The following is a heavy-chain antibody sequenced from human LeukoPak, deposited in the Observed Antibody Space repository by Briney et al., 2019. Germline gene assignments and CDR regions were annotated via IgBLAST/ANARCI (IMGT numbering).Heavy chain of an antibody. CDR1: GGSISSYY. Sequence: PSETLSLTCTVSGGSISSYYCSWIRQPPGKGLEWIGYIYYSGSTNYNPSLKSRVTISVDTSKNQFSLKLSSVTAADTAVYYCAIGPYYGSGSQFDYWGQGTLVTVSS. CDR3: AIGPYYGSGSQFDY. J-gene: IGHJ4*02. D-gene: IGHD3-10*01. V-gene: IGHV4-59*01. CDR2: IYYSGST.